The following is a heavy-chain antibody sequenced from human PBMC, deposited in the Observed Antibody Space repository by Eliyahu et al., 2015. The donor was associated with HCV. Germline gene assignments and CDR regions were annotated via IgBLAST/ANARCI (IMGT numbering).Heavy chain of an antibody. V-gene: IGHV4-59*01. CDR3: ARENNSGWYPNNWFDP. D-gene: IGHD6-19*01. CDR2: IYYSGST. J-gene: IGHJ5*02. Sequence: QVQLQESGPGLVKPSETLSLTCTVSGGSXXSYYWSWXRQPPGKGLEWIGYIYYSGSTNYNPSLKSRVTISVDTSKNQFSLKLSSVTAADTAVYYCARENNSGWYPNNWFDPWGQGTLVTVSS. CDR1: GGSXXSYY.